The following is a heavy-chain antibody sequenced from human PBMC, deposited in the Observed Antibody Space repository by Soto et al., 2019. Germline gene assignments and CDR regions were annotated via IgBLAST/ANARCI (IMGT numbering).Heavy chain of an antibody. Sequence: ASVKVSCKVFGYTFSTYGLSWVRQAPGQGLEWMGWVSPYNGNTYYAPGLQGRVTMTTDTSTNTAYMSLRSLRSDDTAIYYCVRGGILEANRPYYYYGLDVWGQGTTVPVSS. V-gene: IGHV1-18*01. D-gene: IGHD1-1*01. CDR2: VSPYNGNT. CDR3: VRGGILEANRPYYYYGLDV. CDR1: GYTFSTYG. J-gene: IGHJ6*02.